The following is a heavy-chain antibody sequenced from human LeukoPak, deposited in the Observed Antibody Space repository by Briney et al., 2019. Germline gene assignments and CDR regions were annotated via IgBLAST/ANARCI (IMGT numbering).Heavy chain of an antibody. CDR2: INHSGST. CDR1: GGSFSGYY. D-gene: IGHD2-15*01. Sequence: SETLSLTCAVYGGSFSGYYWSWIRQPPGKGLEWIGEINHSGSTNYNPSLKSRVTISVDTSKNQFSLRLGSVTAADTAVYHCARHCCSGPAKRVFDIRGQGTMVTVSS. CDR3: ARHCCSGPAKRVFDI. J-gene: IGHJ3*02. V-gene: IGHV4-34*01.